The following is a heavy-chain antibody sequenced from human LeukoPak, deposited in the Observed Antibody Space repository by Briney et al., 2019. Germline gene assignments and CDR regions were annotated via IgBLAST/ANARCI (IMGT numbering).Heavy chain of an antibody. Sequence: NPSETLSLTCTVSGGSISSYYWGWIRQPPGKGLEWIGYIYYSGSTNYNPSLKSRVTISVDTSKNQFSLKLSSVTAADTAVYYCARERGGSYPPYYFDYWGQGALVTVSS. V-gene: IGHV4-59*01. CDR1: GGSISSYY. CDR2: IYYSGST. CDR3: ARERGGSYPPYYFDY. J-gene: IGHJ4*02. D-gene: IGHD1-26*01.